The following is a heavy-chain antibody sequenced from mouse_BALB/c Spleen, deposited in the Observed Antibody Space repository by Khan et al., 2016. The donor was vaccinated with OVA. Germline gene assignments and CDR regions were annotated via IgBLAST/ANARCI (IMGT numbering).Heavy chain of an antibody. Sequence: VQLQQSGPGLVKPSQSLSLTCTVTGYSITSGYGWNWIRQFPGNKLEWMGYISNSGSTNYNSSLKSRISITRDTSKNQFFLQLNSVTTEDTAKYDCARTARIKYWGQGTTLTVSS. J-gene: IGHJ2*01. V-gene: IGHV3-2*02. CDR3: ARTARIKY. D-gene: IGHD1-2*01. CDR1: GYSITSGYG. CDR2: ISNSGST.